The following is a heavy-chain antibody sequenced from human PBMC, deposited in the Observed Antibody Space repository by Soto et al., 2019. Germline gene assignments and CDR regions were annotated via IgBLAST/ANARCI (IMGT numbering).Heavy chain of an antibody. CDR3: ARDLGRRYCSSTSCFGDAFDI. CDR1: GFTFSSYW. Sequence: GGSLRLSCAASGFTFSSYWMHWVRQAPGKGLVWVSRINSDGSSTSYADSAKGRFTISRDNAKNTLYLQMNSLRAEDTAVYYCARDLGRRYCSSTSCFGDAFDIWGQGTMVTVSS. V-gene: IGHV3-74*01. J-gene: IGHJ3*02. D-gene: IGHD2-2*01. CDR2: INSDGSST.